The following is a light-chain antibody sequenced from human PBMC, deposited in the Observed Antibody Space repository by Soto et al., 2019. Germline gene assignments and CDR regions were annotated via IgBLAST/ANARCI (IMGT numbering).Light chain of an antibody. Sequence: QSVLTQPASVSGSPGQSITISCTGTSSDVGGYNYVSWYQQHPGKAPKLMIYDVSNRPSGVSNRFSGSKSGNTASLTISGLQAEDEADYYCSSYTSRSPCVFGTGTKLTVL. J-gene: IGLJ1*01. CDR1: SSDVGGYNY. V-gene: IGLV2-14*01. CDR3: SSYTSRSPCV. CDR2: DVS.